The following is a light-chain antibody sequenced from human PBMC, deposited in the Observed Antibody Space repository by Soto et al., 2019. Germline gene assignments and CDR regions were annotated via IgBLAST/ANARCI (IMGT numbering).Light chain of an antibody. J-gene: IGKJ1*01. Sequence: EIVLTQSPGTLSLSPGERATLCCRASQSVSSSYLAWYQQKPGQAPRLLIYDASHRATGVPARFSGSGSGTDFTLNISSLEPEDFAVYFRQQRSNWPLWSFGQGTKVDIK. CDR3: QQRSNWPLWS. CDR2: DAS. CDR1: QSVSSSY. V-gene: IGKV3D-20*02.